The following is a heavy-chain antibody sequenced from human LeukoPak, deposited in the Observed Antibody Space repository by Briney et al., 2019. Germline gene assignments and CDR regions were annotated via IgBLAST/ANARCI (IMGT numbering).Heavy chain of an antibody. CDR1: GFTFSSYS. J-gene: IGHJ3*02. CDR3: ARILLNAFDI. Sequence: GGSLRLPCAASGFTFSSYSMNWVRQAPGKGLEWVSSISSSSSYIYYADSVKGRFTISRDNAKNSLYLQMNSLRAEDTAVYYCARILLNAFDIWGQGTMVTVSS. V-gene: IGHV3-21*01. CDR2: ISSSSSYI.